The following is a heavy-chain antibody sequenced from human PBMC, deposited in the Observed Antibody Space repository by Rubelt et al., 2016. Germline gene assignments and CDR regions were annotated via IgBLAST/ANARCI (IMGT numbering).Heavy chain of an antibody. J-gene: IGHJ4*02. Sequence: QVQLQESGPGLVKPSQTLSLTCTVSGGSISSYYWSWIRQPAGKGLEWIGYIYYSGSTSYNPSLKSRVTILVDTSKNQCSLKLSSVTAADTAIYYCARGGDRDYGHYWGQGTLVTVSS. D-gene: IGHD4-17*01. V-gene: IGHV4-59*01. CDR1: GGSISSYY. CDR3: ARGGDRDYGHY. CDR2: IYYSGST.